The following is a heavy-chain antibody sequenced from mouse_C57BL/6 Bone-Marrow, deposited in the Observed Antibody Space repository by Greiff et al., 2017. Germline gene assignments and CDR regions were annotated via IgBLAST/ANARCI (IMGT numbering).Heavy chain of an antibody. J-gene: IGHJ2*01. CDR3: ARGVTRLCDY. CDR2: ISSGSSTI. Sequence: EVKLMESGGGLVKPGGSLKLSCAASGFTFSDYGMHWVRQAPEKGLEWVAYISSGSSTIYYADTVKGRFTISRDNAKNTLFLQMTSLRSEDTAMYYCARGVTRLCDYWGQGTTLTVSS. V-gene: IGHV5-17*01. D-gene: IGHD2-5*01. CDR1: GFTFSDYG.